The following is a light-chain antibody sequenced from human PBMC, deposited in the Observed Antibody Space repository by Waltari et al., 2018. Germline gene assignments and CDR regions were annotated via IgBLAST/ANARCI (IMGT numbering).Light chain of an antibody. CDR3: HQYFSSWT. CDR2: KAS. Sequence: DIQMTQSPSTLSSSVGDRVTITCRASQSIDGDLAWYQQKLGRVPKLQIYKASNLQSGVPSSVICTGSGTEYTPNISSLPTDDFATYYCHQYFSSWTFGPGTKVDIK. J-gene: IGKJ3*01. V-gene: IGKV1-5*03. CDR1: QSIDGD.